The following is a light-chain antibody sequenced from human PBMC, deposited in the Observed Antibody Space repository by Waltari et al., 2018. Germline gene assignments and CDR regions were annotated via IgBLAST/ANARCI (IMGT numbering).Light chain of an antibody. CDR3: CSDAGSGTYV. J-gene: IGLJ1*01. CDR2: EVT. V-gene: IGLV2-23*02. CDR1: SSDIGKDNY. Sequence: QSALTQPASVSGSPGQSITIPCTGTSSDIGKDNYVSWYQHLPGKVPKVMISEVTKRPSGVSNRFSGSKSGNTASLTISGLQADDEAEYYCCSDAGSGTYVFGTGTKLTVV.